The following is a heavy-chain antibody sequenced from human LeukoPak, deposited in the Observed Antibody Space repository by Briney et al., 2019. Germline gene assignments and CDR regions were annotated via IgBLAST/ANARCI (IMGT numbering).Heavy chain of an antibody. CDR3: ATEYYGSVSYYDY. Sequence: GGSLRLSCAASGFTFNTYIMNWVRQAPGKGLEWVSYISSRTGTIYYTDSVKGRFTISTDNAKKSLYLQMNSLRAEDTAVYYCATEYYGSVSYYDYWGQGTLVTVSS. J-gene: IGHJ4*02. CDR2: ISSRTGTI. CDR1: GFTFNTYI. D-gene: IGHD3-10*01. V-gene: IGHV3-48*04.